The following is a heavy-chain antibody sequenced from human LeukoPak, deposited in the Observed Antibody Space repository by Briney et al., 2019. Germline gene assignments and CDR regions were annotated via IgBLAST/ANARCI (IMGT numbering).Heavy chain of an antibody. V-gene: IGHV3-33*06. CDR2: IWNDGSHE. CDR1: GFTFSSFG. J-gene: IGHJ4*02. D-gene: IGHD4-17*01. CDR3: AKDATEYGDSHFDC. Sequence: PGRSLRLSCAASGFTFSSFGMHWVRQAPGKGLEWVAVIWNDGSHEYYADSEKGRFTISRDNSRNTVYLQMNSLRAEDTAVYYCAKDATEYGDSHFDCWCQGSLVTVSS.